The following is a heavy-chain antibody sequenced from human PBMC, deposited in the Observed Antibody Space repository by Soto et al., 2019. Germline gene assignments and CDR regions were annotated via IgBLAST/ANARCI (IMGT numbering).Heavy chain of an antibody. CDR2: IYWDDDE. V-gene: IGHV2-5*02. CDR1: GFSLNTGGVG. Sequence: ITLKESGPTLVTPTQTLTLTCTFSGFSLNTGGVGVGWVRQPRGKAMECLALIYWDDDERSRPSVRSRLNITKDTLNNKVVLTMSNMDPEDTATYYCNRYWGYCGGDYYYGLDAWGQGTTVTV. D-gene: IGHD2-21*01. J-gene: IGHJ6*02. CDR3: NRYWGYCGGDYYYGLDA.